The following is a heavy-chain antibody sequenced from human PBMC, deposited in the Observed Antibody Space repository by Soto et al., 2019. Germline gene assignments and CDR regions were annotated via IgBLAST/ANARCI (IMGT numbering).Heavy chain of an antibody. CDR3: VRQPVGIGTGWFDP. CDR2: LSDSGRT. J-gene: IGHJ5*02. D-gene: IGHD6-13*01. CDR1: GGSISSHY. Sequence: QVQLQESGPGLVKPSETLSLTCTVSGGSISSHYWSWIRQPPGKGLEWIGYLSDSGRTKYNPSLNSRISISVDTSKNQFSLELSSVSAADTAVYYCVRQPVGIGTGWFDPWGQGTLVTVSS. V-gene: IGHV4-59*08.